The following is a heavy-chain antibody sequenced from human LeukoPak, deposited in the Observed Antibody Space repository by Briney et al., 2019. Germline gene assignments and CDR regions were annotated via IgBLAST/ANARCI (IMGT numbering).Heavy chain of an antibody. Sequence: NTSETLSLTCTVSGVSINNYYWSWIRQPAGKGLEWIWLIYSSGSTSYNPALKSRVTMSVDTSKKQFSLRLSSVTAADTAVYYCARERRCSGGSCYSPALDYWGQGPVVTVSS. CDR3: ARERRCSGGSCYSPALDY. CDR1: GVSINNYY. D-gene: IGHD2-15*01. J-gene: IGHJ4*02. CDR2: IYSSGST. V-gene: IGHV4-4*07.